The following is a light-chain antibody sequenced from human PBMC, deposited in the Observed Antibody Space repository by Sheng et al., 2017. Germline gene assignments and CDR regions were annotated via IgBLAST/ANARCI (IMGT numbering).Light chain of an antibody. Sequence: DIQMTQSPSSLSASVGDRVTITCRASQDIRNDLGWYQHKPGRAPKLLIYAASTLHRGVPSRFSGSGSGTEFTLTISSLQPDDFATYYCQQYNSYSWTFGQGTKVEIK. V-gene: IGKV1-17*01. CDR1: QDIRND. CDR3: QQYNSYSWT. J-gene: IGKJ1*01. CDR2: AAS.